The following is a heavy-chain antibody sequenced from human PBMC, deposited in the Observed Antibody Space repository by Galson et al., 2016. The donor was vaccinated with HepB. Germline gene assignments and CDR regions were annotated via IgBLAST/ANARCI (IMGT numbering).Heavy chain of an antibody. CDR1: GGSIRSISYY. V-gene: IGHV4-39*01. J-gene: IGHJ4*02. CDR3: ARHAQDYGGYVGAY. CDR2: VSFTGST. Sequence: ETLSLTCTVSGGSIRSISYYWAWIRQSPGKGLEWIGSVSFTGSTYYNPSLKSRVTISVDTSGIQFSLKLTSVTAADTAIYYCARHAQDYGGYVGAYWGQGTLATVSS. D-gene: IGHD4-17*01.